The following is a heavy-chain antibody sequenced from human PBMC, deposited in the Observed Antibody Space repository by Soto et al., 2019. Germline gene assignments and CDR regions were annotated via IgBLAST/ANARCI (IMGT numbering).Heavy chain of an antibody. CDR3: ARGFGRFNY. CDR1: GFTFNDFE. CDR2: IDGSGTTK. J-gene: IGHJ4*02. Sequence: EVQLLESGGGLVQSGGSLRLSCGVSGFTFNDFEMNWVRQAPGKGLEWLAYIDGSGTTKKYADSVTGRFTISRDNPNNSLFLQMSSLSAADTAIYYCARGFGRFNYWGQGTLVSVSS. V-gene: IGHV3-48*03. D-gene: IGHD3-10*01.